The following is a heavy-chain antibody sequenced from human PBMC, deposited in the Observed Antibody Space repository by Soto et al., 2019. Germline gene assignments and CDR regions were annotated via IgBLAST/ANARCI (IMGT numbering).Heavy chain of an antibody. CDR2: IWYDGSNK. J-gene: IGHJ6*02. CDR3: ARAVAHTDYYYYGMDV. V-gene: IGHV3-33*01. D-gene: IGHD6-19*01. CDR1: GFTFSSYG. Sequence: QVQLVESGGGVVQPGRSLRLSCAASGFTFSSYGMHWVRQAPGKGLEWVAVIWYDGSNKYYADSVKGRFTISRDNSKNTLYLQMNSLRAEDTAVYYCARAVAHTDYYYYGMDVWGQGTTVTVSS.